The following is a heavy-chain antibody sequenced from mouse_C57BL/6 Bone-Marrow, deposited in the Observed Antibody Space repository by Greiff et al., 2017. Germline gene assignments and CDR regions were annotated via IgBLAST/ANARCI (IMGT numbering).Heavy chain of an antibody. CDR3: ASIYNDYAGAY. D-gene: IGHD2-4*01. J-gene: IGHJ3*01. CDR2: ISSGSSTI. Sequence: EVKLMESGGGLVKPGGSLKLSCAASGFTFSDYGMHWVRQAPEKGLEWVAYISSGSSTIYYADTVKGRFTISRDNAKNTLCLQITSLRSEDTAMYYYASIYNDYAGAYWGQGTLVAVSA. V-gene: IGHV5-17*01. CDR1: GFTFSDYG.